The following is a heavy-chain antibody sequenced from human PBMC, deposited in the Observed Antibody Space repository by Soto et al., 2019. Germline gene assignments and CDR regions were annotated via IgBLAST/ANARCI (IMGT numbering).Heavy chain of an antibody. J-gene: IGHJ4*02. CDR1: GGSISSYF. V-gene: IGHV4-59*01. CDR3: ARGVRYFDY. Sequence: QVQLQESGPGLVKPSETLSLTCTVSGGSISSYFWSWIRQPPGKGLEWIGYIYYSGSTNYNPSLKSRVIISVDTSKNQFSLKLSSVTAADTAVYYCARGVRYFDYWGQGTLVTVSS. CDR2: IYYSGST. D-gene: IGHD3-10*01.